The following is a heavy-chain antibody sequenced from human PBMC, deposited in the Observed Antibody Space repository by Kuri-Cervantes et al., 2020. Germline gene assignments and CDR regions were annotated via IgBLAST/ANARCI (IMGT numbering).Heavy chain of an antibody. CDR1: GFTFSDYY. CDR3: AIGASSSAWVGVDYFDY. V-gene: IGHV3-11*04. J-gene: IGHJ4*02. Sequence: GESLKISCAASGFTFSDYYMSWIRQAPGKGLEWVSYISSSGSTIYYADSVKGRLTISRDNAKNSLYLQMNSLRAEDTAVYYCAIGASSSAWVGVDYFDYWGQGTLVTVSS. CDR2: ISSSGSTI. D-gene: IGHD6-19*01.